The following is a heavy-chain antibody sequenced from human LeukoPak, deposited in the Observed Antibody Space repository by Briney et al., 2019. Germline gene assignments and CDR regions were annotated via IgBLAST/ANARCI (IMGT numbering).Heavy chain of an antibody. V-gene: IGHV3-15*01. J-gene: IGHJ5*02. CDR1: GFTFSNAW. Sequence: GGSLRLSCAASGFTFSNAWMSWVRQAPGKGLEWVGRINTKTDGGTTDYAAPVKGRFTISRDDSEDTLYLQMNSLKTEDTAVYYCTTLTTAWGQGTLVTVSS. D-gene: IGHD1-14*01. CDR3: TTLTTA. CDR2: INTKTDGGTT.